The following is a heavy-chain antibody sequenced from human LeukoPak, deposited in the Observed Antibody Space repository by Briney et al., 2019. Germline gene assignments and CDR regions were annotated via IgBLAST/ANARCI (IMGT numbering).Heavy chain of an antibody. D-gene: IGHD3-3*01. CDR3: ARDKALRFLEWLRVYGMDV. Sequence: ASVKVSCKASGYTFTGYYMHWVRQAPGQGLEWMGIINPSGGSTSYAQKFQGRVTMTRDTSTSTVYMELSSLRSEDTAVYYCARDKALRFLEWLRVYGMDVWGQGTTVTVSS. V-gene: IGHV1-46*01. CDR2: INPSGGST. J-gene: IGHJ6*02. CDR1: GYTFTGYY.